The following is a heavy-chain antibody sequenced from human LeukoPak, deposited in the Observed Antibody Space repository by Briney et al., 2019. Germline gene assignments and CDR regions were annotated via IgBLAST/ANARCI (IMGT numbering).Heavy chain of an antibody. D-gene: IGHD5-18*01. CDR3: AKGGKYSFGPHFDY. J-gene: IGHJ4*02. V-gene: IGHV3-23*01. CDR1: GFTFSSYV. CDR2: ISTSGGST. Sequence: GGSLRLSCAASGFTFSSYVMSWVRQAPGKGLEWVSAISTSGGSTYYADSVKGRFTISRDSSKSTLYLQMNSLRAEDTAVYYCAKGGKYSFGPHFDYWGQGTLVTVSS.